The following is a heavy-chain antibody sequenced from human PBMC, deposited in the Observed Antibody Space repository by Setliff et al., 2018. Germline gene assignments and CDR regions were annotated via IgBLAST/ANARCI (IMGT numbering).Heavy chain of an antibody. Sequence: GASVKVSCKASGGTFSSYGISWVRQAPGQGLEWMGGTIPIFGSTYYAQKFQDRVTIITDESTSTAYMELNRLTSEDTGVYYCARSPALLVIVYLDPWGQGTRVTVSS. CDR1: GGTFSSYG. D-gene: IGHD2-21*01. CDR2: TIPIFGST. V-gene: IGHV1-69*05. CDR3: ARSPALLVIVYLDP. J-gene: IGHJ5*02.